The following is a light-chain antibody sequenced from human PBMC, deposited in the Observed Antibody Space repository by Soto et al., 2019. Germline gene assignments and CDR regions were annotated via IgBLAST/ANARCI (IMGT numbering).Light chain of an antibody. V-gene: IGLV1-51*01. CDR2: DNN. CDR3: GTWDSSLGAWV. CDR1: SSNIGNNY. Sequence: QSVLTQPPSVSVAPGQKVTISCSGSSSNIGNNYVSWYQQLPGTAPKFLIYDNNKRPSRIPDRFSGSKSGASATLDITGLQTGDEADYYCGTWDSSLGAWVFGGGTKLTVL. J-gene: IGLJ3*02.